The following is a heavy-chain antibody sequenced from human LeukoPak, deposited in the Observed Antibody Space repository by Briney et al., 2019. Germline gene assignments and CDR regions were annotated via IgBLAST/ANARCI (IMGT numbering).Heavy chain of an antibody. CDR1: GGSVSGYY. D-gene: IGHD5-12*01. CDR2: ILYGGST. J-gene: IGHJ4*02. V-gene: IGHV4-59*08. Sequence: PSETLSLTCTVSGGSVSGYYWTWIRQPPGKGLEWIGCILYGGSTKYNPSLKSRITISVDTSKNRVSLRLRSVTAADTAMYYCARLHPSQSGFSDYWGQGTLVTVTS. CDR3: ARLHPSQSGFSDY.